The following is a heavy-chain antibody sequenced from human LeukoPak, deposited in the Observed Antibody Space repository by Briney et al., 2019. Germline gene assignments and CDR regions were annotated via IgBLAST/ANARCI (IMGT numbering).Heavy chain of an antibody. CDR1: GYSISSGYY. J-gene: IGHJ4*02. V-gene: IGHV4-38-2*02. D-gene: IGHD5-12*01. Sequence: SETLSLTCTVSGYSISSGYYWTWIRQPPGKGLEWIGNIYHSGSTYYNPSLKSRITISMDTSKSHFSLKLSSVTAADTALYYCARSFSGFDSDFDYWGQGTLVTVSS. CDR2: IYHSGST. CDR3: ARSFSGFDSDFDY.